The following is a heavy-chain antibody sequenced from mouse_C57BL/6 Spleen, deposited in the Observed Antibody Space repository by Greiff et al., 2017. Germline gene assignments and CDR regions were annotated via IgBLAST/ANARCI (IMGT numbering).Heavy chain of an antibody. V-gene: IGHV1-82*01. CDR1: GYAFSSSW. CDR2: IYPGDGDT. CDR3: AMGVYYDYDAHDV. J-gene: IGHJ1*03. D-gene: IGHD2-4*01. Sequence: QVQLQQSGPELVKPGASVKISCKASGYAFSSSWMNWVKQRPGKGLEWIGRIYPGDGDTNYNGKFKGKATLTADKSSSTAYMQLSSLTSEDSAVYFCAMGVYYDYDAHDVWGTGTTVTVSS.